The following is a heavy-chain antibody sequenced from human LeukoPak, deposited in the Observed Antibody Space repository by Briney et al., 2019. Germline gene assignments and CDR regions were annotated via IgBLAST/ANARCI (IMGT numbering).Heavy chain of an antibody. CDR1: GFTFSTYA. D-gene: IGHD3-22*01. Sequence: PGRSLRLSCAASGFTFSTYAMHWVRQAPGKGLEWVSGISWNSGSIGYADSVKGRFTISRDNAKNSLYLQMNSLRAEDTALYYCAKDRRGAMIVVPSLAFDIWGQGTMVTVSS. CDR3: AKDRRGAMIVVPSLAFDI. J-gene: IGHJ3*02. V-gene: IGHV3-9*01. CDR2: ISWNSGSI.